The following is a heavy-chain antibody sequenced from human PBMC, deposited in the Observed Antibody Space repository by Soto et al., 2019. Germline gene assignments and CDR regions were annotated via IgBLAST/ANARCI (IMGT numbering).Heavy chain of an antibody. J-gene: IGHJ4*02. CDR2: ISYDGSNK. CDR1: GFTFSSYG. CDR3: ARGLFSGNSYSGGWYYFDY. Sequence: PGGSLRLSCAASGFTFSSYGMHWVRQAPGKGLEWVAVISYDGSNKYYADSVKGRFTISRDNSKNTLYLQMNSLRAEDTAVYYCARGLFSGNSYSGGWYYFDYWGQGALVTVSS. V-gene: IGHV3-30*03. D-gene: IGHD1-26*01.